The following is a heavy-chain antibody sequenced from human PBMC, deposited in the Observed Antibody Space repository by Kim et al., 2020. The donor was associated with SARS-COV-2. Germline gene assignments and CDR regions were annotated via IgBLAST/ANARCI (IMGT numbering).Heavy chain of an antibody. CDR2: INHSGST. Sequence: SETLSLTCAVYGGSFSGYYWSWIRQPPGKGLEWIGEINHSGSTNYNPSLKSRVTISVDTSKNQFSLKLSSVTAADTAVYYCARGGPYIVVVVAASQPNYYYYMDVWGKGTTVTVSS. V-gene: IGHV4-34*01. CDR3: ARGGPYIVVVVAASQPNYYYYMDV. CDR1: GGSFSGYY. J-gene: IGHJ6*03. D-gene: IGHD2-15*01.